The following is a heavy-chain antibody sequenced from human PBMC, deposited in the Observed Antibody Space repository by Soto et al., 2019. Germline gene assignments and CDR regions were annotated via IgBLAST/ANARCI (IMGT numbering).Heavy chain of an antibody. J-gene: IGHJ4*02. D-gene: IGHD6-6*01. V-gene: IGHV4-59*01. CDR2: IYYSGRT. CDR3: ARARGIAARPFDY. Sequence: QVQLQESGPGLVKPSETLSLTCAVSGGSISSYYWSWIRQPPGKGLEWIGYIYYSGRTNYNPSLKSQVTISVDTSKNQFSLKLSSVTAADTAVYYCARARGIAARPFDYWGQGTLVTVSS. CDR1: GGSISSYY.